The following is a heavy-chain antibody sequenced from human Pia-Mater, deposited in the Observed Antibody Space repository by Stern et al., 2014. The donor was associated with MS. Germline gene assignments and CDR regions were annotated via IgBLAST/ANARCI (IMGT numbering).Heavy chain of an antibody. Sequence: QVQLVESGPGLVKPSQTLSLTCTVSGGSISSGGYYWSWIRQHPGKGLEWVWYIYYSGSTYYNPSLKSRVTISVDTSKNQFSLKLSSVTAADTAVYYCARGGMVRGFGGFDYWGQGTLVTVSS. CDR2: IYYSGST. CDR1: GGSISSGGYY. J-gene: IGHJ4*02. D-gene: IGHD3-10*01. V-gene: IGHV4-31*03. CDR3: ARGGMVRGFGGFDY.